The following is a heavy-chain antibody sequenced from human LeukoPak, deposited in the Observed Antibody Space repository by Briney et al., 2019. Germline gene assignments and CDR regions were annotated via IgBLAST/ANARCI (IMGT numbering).Heavy chain of an antibody. V-gene: IGHV1-8*01. CDR3: ARGPGPYYYYYYMDV. CDR2: MNPNSGKT. CDR1: GYTFTSYD. Sequence: ASVKVSCKASGYTFTSYDINWVRQATGQGLEWMGWMNPNSGKTGYAQKFQGRVTMTRNTSISTAYMELSSLRSEDTAVYYCARGPGPYYYYYYMDVWGKGTTVTVSS. J-gene: IGHJ6*03.